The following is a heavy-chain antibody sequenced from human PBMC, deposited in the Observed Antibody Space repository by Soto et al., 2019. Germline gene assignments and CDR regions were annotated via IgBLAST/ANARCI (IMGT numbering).Heavy chain of an antibody. CDR3: AKDENGRHIDY. CDR2: ISCSGGNT. V-gene: IGHV3-23*01. D-gene: IGHD1-1*01. Sequence: RASLRLSCGATVPTFGGSGMHWFRQASVKGLEWVSAISCSGGNTYYADSVKGRFTISRDNSKNTLYLQMHSLRADDTAVYYCAKDENGRHIDYWGQATLVTVSS. J-gene: IGHJ4*02. CDR1: VPTFGGSG.